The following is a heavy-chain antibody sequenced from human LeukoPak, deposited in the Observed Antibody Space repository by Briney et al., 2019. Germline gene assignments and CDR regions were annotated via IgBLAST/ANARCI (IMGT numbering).Heavy chain of an antibody. CDR3: ARLGYNGGWYQYYFEY. CDR1: GASISTSAYY. J-gene: IGHJ4*02. Sequence: SETLSLTCAVSGASISTSAYYWGWIRQPPGKGLQWIGSVYYSGTTYYNPSLQSPVTISVDTSKNQFSLELTSVTAADAAVYYCARLGYNGGWYQYYFEYWGLGSLVTVSS. V-gene: IGHV4-39*01. CDR2: VYYSGTT. D-gene: IGHD6-19*01.